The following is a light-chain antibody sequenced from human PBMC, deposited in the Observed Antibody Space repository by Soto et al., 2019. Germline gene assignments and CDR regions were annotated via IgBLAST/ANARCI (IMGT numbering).Light chain of an antibody. Sequence: DIQMTQSPSTLSASVGNRVTLTCRASQSISSWLAWYQQKPGKAPKLLIYSASSLESGVPSRCSGSGSGTEFTLTISSLQPDDFATYYCQQYKSYPWTFGQGTKVEIK. V-gene: IGKV1-5*03. CDR2: SAS. J-gene: IGKJ1*01. CDR1: QSISSW. CDR3: QQYKSYPWT.